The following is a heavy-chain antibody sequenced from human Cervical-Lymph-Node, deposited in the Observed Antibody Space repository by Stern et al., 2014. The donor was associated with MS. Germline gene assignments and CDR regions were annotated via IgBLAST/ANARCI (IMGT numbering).Heavy chain of an antibody. V-gene: IGHV3-33*04. CDR2: TWNDRSKP. J-gene: IGHJ4*02. CDR3: ASAYSSSHYYLDY. CDR1: GYSFSRYA. Sequence: VQLVQSGGGVAQPGTSLRLSWAASGYSFSRYAMHWGRKATGTGLGWVAVTWNDRSKPYYADSATARFAISRDNFKNTLYLLMNSLRAEDTAVYLFASAYSSSHYYLDYWGQGTLVTVSS. D-gene: IGHD6-13*01.